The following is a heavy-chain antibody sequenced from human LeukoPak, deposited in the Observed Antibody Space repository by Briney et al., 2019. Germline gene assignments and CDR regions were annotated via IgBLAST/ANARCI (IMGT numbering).Heavy chain of an antibody. CDR3: ARPPQCFLPSPNGFAP. V-gene: IGHV4-4*07. Sequence: SETLSLTCTVSGGSISSYYWSWIRQPAGKGLEWIGRIYTSGSTNYNPSLKSRVTISVDTSKNQFSLKLSSVTAADTAVYYCARPPQCFLPSPNGFAPGARGTLVTVPS. CDR1: GGSISSYY. CDR2: IYTSGST. D-gene: IGHD3-3*01. J-gene: IGHJ5*02.